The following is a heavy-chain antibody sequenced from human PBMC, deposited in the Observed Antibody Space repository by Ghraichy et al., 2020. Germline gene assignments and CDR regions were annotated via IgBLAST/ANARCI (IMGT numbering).Heavy chain of an antibody. CDR1: GFTFNSYW. V-gene: IGHV3-74*01. CDR3: ARVAAGRFDP. Sequence: GGSLRLSCAASGFTFNSYWMHWVRQAPGKGLVWVSRINSDGSITSYADSVKGRFTISRDNAKNTLYLQINSLRAEDTAVYYCARVAAGRFDPWGQGTLVTVSS. D-gene: IGHD6-25*01. J-gene: IGHJ5*02. CDR2: INSDGSIT.